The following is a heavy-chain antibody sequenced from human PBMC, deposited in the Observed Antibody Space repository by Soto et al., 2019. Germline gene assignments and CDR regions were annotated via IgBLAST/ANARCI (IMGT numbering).Heavy chain of an antibody. CDR1: GYTFTSYA. V-gene: IGHV1-3*01. J-gene: IGHJ4*02. Sequence: ASVKVSCKASGYTFTSYAMHWVHQAPGQRLEWMGWINAGNGNTKYSQKLQGRVTITRDTSASTAYMELSSLRSEDTAVYYCATIAAAGTPDSNDYWGQGTLVTVSS. D-gene: IGHD6-13*01. CDR3: ATIAAAGTPDSNDY. CDR2: INAGNGNT.